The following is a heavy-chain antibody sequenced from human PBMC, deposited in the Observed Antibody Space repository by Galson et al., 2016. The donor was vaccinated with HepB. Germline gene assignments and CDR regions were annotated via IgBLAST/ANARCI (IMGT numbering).Heavy chain of an antibody. Sequence: SLRLSCAVSGFIFRDHYMDWVRQAPGKGLEWVGRSRNKADNYITEYAASVKGRVTLSIDQAEQSFYLQMNSLKTDDTAVYYCVRGGFDWGQGTLVTVSS. V-gene: IGHV3-72*01. D-gene: IGHD3-10*01. CDR3: VRGGFD. J-gene: IGHJ4*02. CDR2: SRNKADNYIT. CDR1: GFIFRDHY.